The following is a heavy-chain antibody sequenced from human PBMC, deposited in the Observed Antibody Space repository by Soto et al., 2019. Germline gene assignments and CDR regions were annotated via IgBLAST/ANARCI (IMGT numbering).Heavy chain of an antibody. CDR2: IYKTGST. J-gene: IGHJ6*02. Sequence: SETLSLTCSVSGGSINSGGHYWSWIRQHPGQGREGIGHIYKTGSTDFNPSLKDRLTISIDTSKNQLSLSLRSVTDAATYVYYCGTGRIQFSVDVWGQGTTVTVSS. CDR1: GGSINSGGHY. V-gene: IGHV4-31*03. D-gene: IGHD5-18*01. CDR3: GTGRIQFSVDV.